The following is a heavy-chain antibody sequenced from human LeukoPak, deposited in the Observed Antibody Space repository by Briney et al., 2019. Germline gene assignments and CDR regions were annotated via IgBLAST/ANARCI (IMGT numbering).Heavy chain of an antibody. D-gene: IGHD2-21*02. CDR1: GDFITAYY. CDR3: ARGQGCGGDCYMGDWFDP. J-gene: IGHJ3*01. V-gene: IGHV4-59*01. Sequence: SETLSLTCTVSGDFITAYYWSWIRQPPGKGLEWIGYVYYSGSTEYNPSLRSRVTISLEMSKHQFSLNLTSVTAADTAVYYCARGQGCGGDCYMGDWFDPWGQGTMVTVSS. CDR2: VYYSGST.